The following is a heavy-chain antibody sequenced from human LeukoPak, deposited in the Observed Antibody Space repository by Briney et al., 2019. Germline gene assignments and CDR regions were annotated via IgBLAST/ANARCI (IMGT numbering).Heavy chain of an antibody. J-gene: IGHJ4*02. CDR1: GGSIGSSYYY. CDR2: IYYSGST. Sequence: SETLSLTCTVSGGSIGSSYYYWGWIRQPPGRGLEWIGSIYYSGSTYYNPSLKSRVTISVDKSENQFSLRLSSVTAADTAVYYCARKEWGSSRPFDCWGQGTLVTVSS. D-gene: IGHD6-13*01. CDR3: ARKEWGSSRPFDC. V-gene: IGHV4-39*07.